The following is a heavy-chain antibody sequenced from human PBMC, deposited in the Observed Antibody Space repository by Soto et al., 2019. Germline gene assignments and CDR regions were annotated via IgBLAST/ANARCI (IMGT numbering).Heavy chain of an antibody. V-gene: IGHV5-51*01. CDR1: GYSFTNYW. J-gene: IGHJ4*02. Sequence: PGESLKISCKGSGYSFTNYWIAWVRQMPGKGLEWMGIIYPGDSDTRYSPSFQGQVTISADKSISTAYLQWSSLKASDTAIYYCARPVLEYCGGDCYPYYFDYWGQGTLVTVSS. CDR3: ARPVLEYCGGDCYPYYFDY. D-gene: IGHD2-21*02. CDR2: IYPGDSDT.